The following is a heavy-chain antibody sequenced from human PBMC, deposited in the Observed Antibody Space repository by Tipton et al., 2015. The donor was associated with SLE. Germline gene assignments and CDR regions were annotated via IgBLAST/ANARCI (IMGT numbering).Heavy chain of an antibody. CDR1: GGSISSHY. CDR2: IYTSVST. CDR3: ARVKGDAFDI. Sequence: TLSLTCTVSGGSISSHYWSWIRQPPGKGLEWIAYIYTSVSTNYNPSLKSRVTISVDTSKNQFSLNLSSVTAADTAVYYCARVKGDAFDIWGQGTMVTVSS. J-gene: IGHJ3*02. V-gene: IGHV4-4*09.